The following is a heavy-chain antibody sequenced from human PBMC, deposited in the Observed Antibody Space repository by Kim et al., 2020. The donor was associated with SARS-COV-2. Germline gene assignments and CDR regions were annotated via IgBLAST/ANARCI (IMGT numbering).Heavy chain of an antibody. J-gene: IGHJ4*02. CDR3: VREPNY. Sequence: SDGSSIKYADSVNGRFTIYRDNAKQSLSLQMNSLTPEDTAVYYCVREPNYWGQGTLVTVSS. V-gene: IGHV3-11*01. CDR2: SDGSSI.